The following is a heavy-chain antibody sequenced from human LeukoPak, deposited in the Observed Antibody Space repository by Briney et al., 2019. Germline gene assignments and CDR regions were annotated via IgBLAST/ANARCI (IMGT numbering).Heavy chain of an antibody. J-gene: IGHJ3*02. D-gene: IGHD3-3*01. CDR2: IYSGGST. CDR1: GLTVSSNY. V-gene: IGHV3-53*04. CDR3: ARALPEEWSPDAFDI. Sequence: GGSLRLSCAASGLTVSSNYMSWVRQAPGKGLEWVSVIYSGGSTYYADSVKGRFTISRHNSKNTVYLQMNSLRTEDTAVYYCARALPEEWSPDAFDIWGQGTMVTVSP.